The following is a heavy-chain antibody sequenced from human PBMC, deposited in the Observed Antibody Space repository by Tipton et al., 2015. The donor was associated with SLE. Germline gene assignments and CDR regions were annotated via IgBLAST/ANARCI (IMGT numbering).Heavy chain of an antibody. J-gene: IGHJ6*04. CDR2: ISAYNGNT. CDR3: ERIDPAMIVVSAMGV. D-gene: IGHD3-22*01. Sequence: QLVQSGAEVKKPGASVKVSCKASGYAFSTCGISWVRQAPGQGLEWMGWISAYNGNTNYAQKFQGRVIMTTDTSTTTAYLELRSLISDESAVSCCERIDPAMIVVSAMGVWGKGTTVTVSS. V-gene: IGHV1-18*01. CDR1: GYAFSTCG.